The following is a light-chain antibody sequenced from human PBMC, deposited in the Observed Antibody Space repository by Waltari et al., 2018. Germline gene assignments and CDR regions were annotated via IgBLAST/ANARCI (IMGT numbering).Light chain of an antibody. Sequence: DIQMTQSPSTLSAFVGDRITIPCRASQNINNWLAWYQQKPGKDPKVVIYKASTLQSGVPSRFSGSGSGTEFTLTISSLQPDDFATYYCQKYRGTFGQGTKVVI. CDR1: QNINNW. CDR3: QKYRGT. J-gene: IGKJ1*01. V-gene: IGKV1-5*03. CDR2: KAS.